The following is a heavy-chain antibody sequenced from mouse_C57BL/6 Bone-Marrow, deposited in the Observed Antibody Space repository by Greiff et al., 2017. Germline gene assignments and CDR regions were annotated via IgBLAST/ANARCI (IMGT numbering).Heavy chain of an antibody. CDR3: ARSDDGYYWYFDV. Sequence: QVQLQQSGAELARPGASVKLSCKASGYTFTSYGISWVKQRTGQGLEWIGEIYPRSGNTYYNEKFKGKATLTADKSSRTAYMELRSLTSDDSAVYFCARSDDGYYWYFDVWGTGTTVTVSS. CDR1: GYTFTSYG. V-gene: IGHV1-81*01. D-gene: IGHD2-3*01. J-gene: IGHJ1*03. CDR2: IYPRSGNT.